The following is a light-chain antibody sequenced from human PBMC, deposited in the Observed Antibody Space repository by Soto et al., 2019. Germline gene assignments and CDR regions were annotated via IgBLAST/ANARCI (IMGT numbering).Light chain of an antibody. V-gene: IGKV3-15*01. CDR3: QQYNNWPT. Sequence: EIVMTQSPATLSVSPGERATLSCRASQSVNSNLAWYQQKPGQAPRLLIYGASTRATGVPARFSGSGSGTEFILTVSSLQSEDFAVYSCQQYNNWPTFGQGTKVEIK. J-gene: IGKJ1*01. CDR2: GAS. CDR1: QSVNSN.